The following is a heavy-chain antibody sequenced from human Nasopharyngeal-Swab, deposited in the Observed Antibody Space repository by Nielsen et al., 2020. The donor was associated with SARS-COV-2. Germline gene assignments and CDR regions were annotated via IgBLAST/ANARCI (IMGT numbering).Heavy chain of an antibody. V-gene: IGHV1-18*01. Sequence: ASVNVSFTPSCYFFSSYVLSWVRQARGQGLEWMGWIGAYNGNTNYAQKFQDRVTMTTDTSTSTVYMELRSLRSDDTAVYYCARHGVAEDYWGQGTLVTVSS. CDR3: ARHGVAEDY. CDR2: IGAYNGNT. CDR1: CYFFSSYV. J-gene: IGHJ4*02. D-gene: IGHD3-3*01.